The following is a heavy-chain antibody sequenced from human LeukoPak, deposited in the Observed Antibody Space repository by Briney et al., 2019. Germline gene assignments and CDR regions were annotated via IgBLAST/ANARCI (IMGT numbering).Heavy chain of an antibody. J-gene: IGHJ5*02. D-gene: IGHD6-13*01. CDR3: AKDGAPIASSWYGGFDP. CDR2: ISYDGSNK. Sequence: GGSLRLSCAASGITVSSNYMTWVRQAPGKGLEWVAVISYDGSNKYYADSVKGRFTISRDNSKNTLYLQMNSLRAEDTAVYYCAKDGAPIASSWYGGFDPWGQGTLVTVSS. V-gene: IGHV3-30*18. CDR1: GITVSSNY.